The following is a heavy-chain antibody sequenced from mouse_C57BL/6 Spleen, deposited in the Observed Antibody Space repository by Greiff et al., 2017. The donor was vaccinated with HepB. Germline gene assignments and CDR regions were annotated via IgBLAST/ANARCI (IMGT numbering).Heavy chain of an antibody. Sequence: EVMLVESGEGLVKPGGSLKPSCAASGFTFSSYAMSWVRQTPEKRLEWVAYISSGGDYIYYADTLKGRFTISRDNARNTLYLQMSSLKSEDTAMYYCTREGDYGSRYWGQGTTLTVSS. D-gene: IGHD1-1*01. CDR2: ISSGGDYI. V-gene: IGHV5-9-1*02. J-gene: IGHJ2*01. CDR3: TREGDYGSRY. CDR1: GFTFSSYA.